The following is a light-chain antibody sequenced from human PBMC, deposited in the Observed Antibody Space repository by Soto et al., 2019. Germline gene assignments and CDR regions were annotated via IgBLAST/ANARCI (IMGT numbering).Light chain of an antibody. CDR2: GAN. J-gene: IGKJ2*01. V-gene: IGKV1-39*01. CDR1: QTITFY. CDR3: QQTYSPPFT. Sequence: DIQMTQSPSSLSASVGDRVAITCRASQTITFYLNWFQLEPGKPPKLLFYGANTLQSGVPSRLSAGGSGTDFTLTINNLQPEDCATYYCQQTYSPPFTFGQGTKLQIK.